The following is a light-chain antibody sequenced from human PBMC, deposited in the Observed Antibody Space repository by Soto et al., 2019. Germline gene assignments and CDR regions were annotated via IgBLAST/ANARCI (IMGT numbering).Light chain of an antibody. CDR2: AGT. CDR3: SSYTSSSTLEV. Sequence: QSALTQPASVSGSPGQSITISCTGISSDVGSYALVAWYQQVPGKAPKLIIYAGTKRPSGVSNRFSGSKSDNSVSLTIAGLQAEDEGDYYCSSYTSSSTLEVFGTGTKLTVL. V-gene: IGLV2-14*02. CDR1: SSDVGSYAL. J-gene: IGLJ1*01.